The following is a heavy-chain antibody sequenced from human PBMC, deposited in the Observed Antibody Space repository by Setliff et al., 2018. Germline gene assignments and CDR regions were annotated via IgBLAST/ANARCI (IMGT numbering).Heavy chain of an antibody. Sequence: SETLSLTCTVSGGSISSGSYYWSWIRQPAGKGLEWIGRIYTSGSTNYNPSLKSRVTISVDTSKNQFSLKLSSVTAADTAVYYCASEGGPEADAFDIWGQGTRVTVS. V-gene: IGHV4-61*02. CDR1: GGSISSGSYY. D-gene: IGHD2-15*01. J-gene: IGHJ3*02. CDR2: IYTSGST. CDR3: ASEGGPEADAFDI.